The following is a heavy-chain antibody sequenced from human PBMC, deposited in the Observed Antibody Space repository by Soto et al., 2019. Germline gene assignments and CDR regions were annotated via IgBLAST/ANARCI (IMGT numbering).Heavy chain of an antibody. V-gene: IGHV3-23*01. CDR2: ISGSGGST. Sequence: PGGSLRLSCAASGFTFSSYAMSWVRQAPGKGLEWVSAISGSGGSTYYADSVKGRFTISRDNSKNTLYLQMNSLRAEDTAVYYCAKDPNAFWSGYYPSYFDYWGQGTLVTVSS. CDR1: GFTFSSYA. D-gene: IGHD3-3*01. CDR3: AKDPNAFWSGYYPSYFDY. J-gene: IGHJ4*02.